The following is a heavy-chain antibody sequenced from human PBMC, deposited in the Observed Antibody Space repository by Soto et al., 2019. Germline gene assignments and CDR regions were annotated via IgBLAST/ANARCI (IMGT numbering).Heavy chain of an antibody. D-gene: IGHD1-26*01. V-gene: IGHV5-51*01. CDR1: GYSFTRYW. Sequence: PGESLKISCKGSGYSFTRYWIGWVRQMPGKGLEWMGSIYPGDSDIRYSPSFQGQVTISADKSISTAYLQWSSLKASDTAMYYCARTQYSRSYYYYYGMDVWGRGTTVDV. CDR2: IYPGDSDI. CDR3: ARTQYSRSYYYYYGMDV. J-gene: IGHJ6*02.